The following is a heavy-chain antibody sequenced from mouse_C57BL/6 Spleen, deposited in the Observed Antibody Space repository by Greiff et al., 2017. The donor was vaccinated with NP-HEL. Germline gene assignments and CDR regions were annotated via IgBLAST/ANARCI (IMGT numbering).Heavy chain of an antibody. CDR1: GFTFSDYG. D-gene: IGHD2-3*01. J-gene: IGHJ2*01. CDR3: ARDGYYEYFDY. Sequence: DVQLVESGGGLVKPGGSLKLSCAASGFTFSDYGMHWVRQAPEKGLEWVAYISSGSSTIYYADTVKGRFTISRDNAKNTLFLQMTSLRSEDTAMYYCARDGYYEYFDYWGQGTTLTVSS. V-gene: IGHV5-17*01. CDR2: ISSGSSTI.